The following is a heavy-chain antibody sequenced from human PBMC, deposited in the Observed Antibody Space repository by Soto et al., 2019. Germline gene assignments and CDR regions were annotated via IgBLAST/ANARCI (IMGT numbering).Heavy chain of an antibody. Sequence: SETLSLTCAVFGGSFSGYYWIWIRQPPGKGLEWIGEINHSGSTNYNPSLKSRVTISVDTSKNQFSLKLSSVTAADTAVYYCASGERYGGTGAFDIWGQGTMVTVSS. CDR1: GGSFSGYY. D-gene: IGHD2-15*01. CDR2: INHSGST. J-gene: IGHJ3*02. CDR3: ASGERYGGTGAFDI. V-gene: IGHV4-34*01.